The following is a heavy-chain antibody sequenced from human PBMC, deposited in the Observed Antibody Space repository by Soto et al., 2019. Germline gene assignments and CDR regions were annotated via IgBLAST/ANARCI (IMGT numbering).Heavy chain of an antibody. V-gene: IGHV1-69*01. Sequence: QVYLVQSGAEVKKPGSSVKVSCKALRGTFTNYAFSWVRQAPGQGLEWMGGIMPFFGSGNYAQKFQGRINLTAEESTSSVYLELTSLRSEDTAVYYCARDRAGYYSHFVYWGQGTLVTVSS. D-gene: IGHD3-22*01. CDR1: RGTFTNYA. CDR3: ARDRAGYYSHFVY. CDR2: IMPFFGSG. J-gene: IGHJ4*02.